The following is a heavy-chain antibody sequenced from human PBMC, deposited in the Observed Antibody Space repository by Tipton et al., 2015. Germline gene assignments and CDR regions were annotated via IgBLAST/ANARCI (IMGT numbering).Heavy chain of an antibody. J-gene: IGHJ4*02. CDR1: AYSISSDYY. V-gene: IGHV4-61*01. Sequence: TLSLTCAVSAYSISSDYYWGWIRQPPGMRLEWIGYIDFRGSTEYNPSLKSRVSISVDTSKNQFSLRLNSVTAADTAVYYCARDAWAGDTRGFYYIYWGRGTLVSVSS. CDR2: IDFRGST. D-gene: IGHD3-22*01. CDR3: ARDAWAGDTRGFYYIY.